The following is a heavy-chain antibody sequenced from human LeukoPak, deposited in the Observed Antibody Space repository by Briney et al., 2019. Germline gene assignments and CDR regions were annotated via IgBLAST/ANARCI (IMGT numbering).Heavy chain of an antibody. CDR2: ISGSGGST. D-gene: IGHD2-15*01. J-gene: IGHJ4*02. V-gene: IGHV3-23*01. CDR1: GFTFSSYA. Sequence: GGSLRLSCAASGFTFSSYAMSWVRQAPGKGLEWVSAISGSGGSTYYADSAKGRFTISRDNSKNTLYLQMNSLRAEDTAVYYCAKDSCSGGSCYHDYWGQGTLVTVSS. CDR3: AKDSCSGGSCYHDY.